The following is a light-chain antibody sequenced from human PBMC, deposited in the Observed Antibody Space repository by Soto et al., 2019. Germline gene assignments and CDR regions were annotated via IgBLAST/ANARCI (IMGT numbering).Light chain of an antibody. V-gene: IGKV3-15*01. J-gene: IGKJ4*01. CDR2: RTS. Sequence: EIVMTPSPATLSVSPGERATLSCRASQSISSNLAWYQQKPGPAPRLLMFRTSSRATGFPARFSGSGSGTEFNLTISSLQSEDFGVYCCQQYNNWPRATFGGGTKGDIK. CDR1: QSISSN. CDR3: QQYNNWPRAT.